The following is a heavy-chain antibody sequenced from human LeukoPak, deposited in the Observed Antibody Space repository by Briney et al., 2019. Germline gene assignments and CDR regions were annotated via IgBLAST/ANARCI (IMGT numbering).Heavy chain of an antibody. CDR2: ISSSGSTI. Sequence: QPGGSLRLSCAASGFTFSSYEMNWVRQAPGKGLEWVSYISSSGSTIYYADSVKGRFTISRDNAKNSLYLQMNSLRAEDTAVYYCARVGSYYGILTGYYMAGYFDYWGQGTLVTVSS. CDR1: GFTFSSYE. V-gene: IGHV3-48*03. D-gene: IGHD3-9*01. J-gene: IGHJ4*02. CDR3: ARVGSYYGILTGYYMAGYFDY.